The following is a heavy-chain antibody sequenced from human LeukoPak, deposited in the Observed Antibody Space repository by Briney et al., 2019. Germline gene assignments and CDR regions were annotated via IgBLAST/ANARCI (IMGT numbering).Heavy chain of an antibody. V-gene: IGHV3-15*01. CDR1: GFTFTNAW. CDR3: ATFPSP. CDR2: IKSKTDGGTT. Sequence: GGSLRLSCEASGFTFTNAWMTWVRQAPGKGLEWVGRIKSKTDGGTTEYAATVKGRFTISRDDSKNTLFLQKDSLKTEDTAVYYCATFPSPWGQGTLVTVSS. J-gene: IGHJ5*02.